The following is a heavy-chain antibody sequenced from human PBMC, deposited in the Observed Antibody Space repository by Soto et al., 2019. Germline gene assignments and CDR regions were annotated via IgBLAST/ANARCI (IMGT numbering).Heavy chain of an antibody. CDR3: AIIAARRYFDY. Sequence: GGSLRLSCAASGFTFSSYWMHWVRQAPGKGLVWVSRINSDGSSTSYADSVKGRFTISRDNAKNTLYLQMNSLRAEDTAVYYCAIIAARRYFDYWGQGTLVPVSS. CDR1: GFTFSSYW. J-gene: IGHJ4*02. D-gene: IGHD6-6*01. CDR2: INSDGSST. V-gene: IGHV3-74*01.